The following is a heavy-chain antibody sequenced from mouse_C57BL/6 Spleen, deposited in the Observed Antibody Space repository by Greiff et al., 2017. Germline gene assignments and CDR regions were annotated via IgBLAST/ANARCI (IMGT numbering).Heavy chain of an antibody. CDR3: ARYDGYYVGAMDY. V-gene: IGHV1-69*01. Sequence: QVQLQQPGAELVMPGASVKLSCKASGYTFTSYWMHWVKQRPGQGLEWIGEIDPSDSYTKYNQKFKGKSTLTVDKSSSTAYMQLSSLTSEDSAVYYGARYDGYYVGAMDYWGQGTTVTVSS. CDR2: IDPSDSYT. D-gene: IGHD2-3*01. J-gene: IGHJ4*01. CDR1: GYTFTSYW.